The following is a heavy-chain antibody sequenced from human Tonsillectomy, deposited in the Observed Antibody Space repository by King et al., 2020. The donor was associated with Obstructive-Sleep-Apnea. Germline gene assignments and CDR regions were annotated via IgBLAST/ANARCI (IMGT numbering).Heavy chain of an antibody. V-gene: IGHV3-30*02. CDR3: AKEWDISSSGSSPFDY. CDR2: IRYDGSIR. CDR1: GFTFSFYG. J-gene: IGHJ4*02. Sequence: VQLVESGGGVVQPGRSLRLSCAASGFTFSFYGMHWVRQAPGGGLEWVAFIRYDGSIRHNVDSVKARLTISRDNSKNTLYLQMNSLRAEDTAVYYCAKEWDISSSGSSPFDYWGQGTLVTVSS. D-gene: IGHD6-6*01.